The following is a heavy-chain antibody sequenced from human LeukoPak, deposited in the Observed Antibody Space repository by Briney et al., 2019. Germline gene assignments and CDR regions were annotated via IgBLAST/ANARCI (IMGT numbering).Heavy chain of an antibody. D-gene: IGHD3/OR15-3a*01. CDR1: GFTFSDYA. J-gene: IGHJ6*03. Sequence: GGSLRLSCTGSGFTFSDYAMSWVRQAPGKGLEWVANIKQDGSEKYYVDSVKGRFTISRDNAKNSLYLQMNSLRAEDTAVYYCARDRSGLYYYYYMDVWGKGTTVTVSS. CDR3: ARDRSGLYYYYYMDV. V-gene: IGHV3-7*01. CDR2: IKQDGSEK.